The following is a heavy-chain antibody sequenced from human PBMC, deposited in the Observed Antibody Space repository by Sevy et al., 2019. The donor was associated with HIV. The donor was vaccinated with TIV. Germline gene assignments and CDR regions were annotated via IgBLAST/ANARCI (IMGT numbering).Heavy chain of an antibody. CDR1: GYTFNTYR. D-gene: IGHD2-15*01. CDR2: ISPHNSDT. V-gene: IGHV1-18*01. CDR3: ARAYCSDGRCYSLAF. J-gene: IGHJ4*02. Sequence: ASVKVSCKASGYTFNTYRITWVRQAPGQGLEWMGWISPHNSDTKYSQKLQGRVTMITETSTSTAHMELRSLRSDDTAVYYCARAYCSDGRCYSLAFWGQGTLVTVSS.